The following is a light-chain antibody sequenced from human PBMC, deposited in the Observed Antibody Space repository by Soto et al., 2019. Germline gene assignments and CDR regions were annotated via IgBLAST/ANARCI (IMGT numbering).Light chain of an antibody. Sequence: IHGAPLSSSRASSGRTQRNITCRASQSISSWLAWYQQKPGKAPNLLIYKASSLESGVPSRFSGSGSGTEFTLTISSLQPDDFATYYCQPYNPYSTFGQGTKVDI. V-gene: IGKV1-5*03. CDR3: QPYNPYST. CDR2: KAS. J-gene: IGKJ1*01. CDR1: QSISSW.